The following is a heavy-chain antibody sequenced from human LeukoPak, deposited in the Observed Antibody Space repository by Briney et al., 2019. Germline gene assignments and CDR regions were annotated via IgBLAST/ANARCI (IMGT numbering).Heavy chain of an antibody. D-gene: IGHD5-18*01. Sequence: SETLSLTCTVSGGSISSSSYYWGWIRQPPGKGLEWIGSIYYSGSAYYNPSLKSRVTISVDTSKNQFSLKLSSVTAADTAVYYCARSRGGYSYGSKFDYWGQGTLVTVSS. CDR2: IYYSGSA. J-gene: IGHJ4*02. CDR1: GGSISSSSYY. V-gene: IGHV4-39*01. CDR3: ARSRGGYSYGSKFDY.